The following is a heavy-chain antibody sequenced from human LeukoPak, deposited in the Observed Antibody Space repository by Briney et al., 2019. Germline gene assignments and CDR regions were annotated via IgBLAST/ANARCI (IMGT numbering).Heavy chain of an antibody. Sequence: GGSLRFSCVASGFTFSTYSMSWVRQAPGQGLEWVAYISWNSGTIHYADSLKGRFTISRDNAQKSVFLQMNSLRGDDTAMYYCARAPQQTLRSWTRNDVWRYFDFWGRGTLVAVSS. V-gene: IGHV3-48*01. CDR2: ISWNSGTI. CDR1: GFTFSTYS. CDR3: ARAPQQTLRSWTRNDVWRYFDF. J-gene: IGHJ2*01. D-gene: IGHD3-3*01.